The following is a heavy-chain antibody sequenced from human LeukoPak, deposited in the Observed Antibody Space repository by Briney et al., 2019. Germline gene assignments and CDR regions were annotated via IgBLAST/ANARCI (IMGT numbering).Heavy chain of an antibody. V-gene: IGHV4-59*12. CDR3: ARGRYSSGWYRRGWPVDY. Sequence: SETLSLTCTVSGGSIGSYSWNWIRQPPGKGLEWIGHIHYSGSTNYNPSLKSRVTISVDTSKNQFSLKLSSVTAADTAVYYCARGRYSSGWYRRGWPVDYWGQGTLVTVSS. J-gene: IGHJ4*02. CDR1: GGSIGSYS. CDR2: IHYSGST. D-gene: IGHD6-19*01.